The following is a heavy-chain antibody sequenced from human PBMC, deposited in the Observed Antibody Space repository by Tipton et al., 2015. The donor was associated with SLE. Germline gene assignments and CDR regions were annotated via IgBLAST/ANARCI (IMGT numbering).Heavy chain of an antibody. D-gene: IGHD3-10*01. CDR2: IYTSGST. J-gene: IGHJ4*02. V-gene: IGHV4-59*01. CDR1: GGSISSYY. Sequence: TLSLTCTVSGGSISSYYWSWIRQPPGKGLEWIGYIYTSGSTNYNPSLKSRVTISVDTSKNQFSLKLSSVTAADTAVYYCARDRGVLDYWGQGTLVTVSS. CDR3: ARDRGVLDY.